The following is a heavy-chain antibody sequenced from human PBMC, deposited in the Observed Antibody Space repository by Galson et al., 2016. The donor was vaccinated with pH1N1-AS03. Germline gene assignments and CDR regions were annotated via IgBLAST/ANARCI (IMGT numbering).Heavy chain of an antibody. J-gene: IGHJ4*02. V-gene: IGHV3-20*04. D-gene: IGHD3-10*01. CDR1: GFIYNDYG. CDR2: VHWYVHNT. CDR3: VRDFRGPAVTGFFDF. Sequence: SLRLSCAVSGFIYNDYGMSWVRQVPGKGLEWVSGVHWYVHNTDYADSVKGRFSITRDDAKNSLYLQMDSLRADDTAFYYCVRDFRGPAVTGFFDFWGRGTLVTVSS.